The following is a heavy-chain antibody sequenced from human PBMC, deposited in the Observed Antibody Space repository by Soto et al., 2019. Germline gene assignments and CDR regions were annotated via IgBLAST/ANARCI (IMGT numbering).Heavy chain of an antibody. V-gene: IGHV5-51*01. CDR3: ARQSVHTPMIDF. D-gene: IGHD5-18*01. J-gene: IGHJ4*01. CDR2: IYPADSDT. CDR1: GYTFASYW. Sequence: GESLKISCKGSGYTFASYWIGWVRQMPGKGLEWMGIIYPADSDTRYSPSFQGQVTISADKSLNTAYLHWNSLKASDTAVYYCARQSVHTPMIDFWGPGTLVTV.